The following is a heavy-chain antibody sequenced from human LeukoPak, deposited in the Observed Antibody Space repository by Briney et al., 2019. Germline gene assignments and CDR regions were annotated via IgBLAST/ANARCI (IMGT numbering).Heavy chain of an antibody. CDR2: IIPIFGTA. CDR3: ARSGPSYCSGGSCYGGEDY. J-gene: IGHJ4*02. D-gene: IGHD2-15*01. CDR1: GRTFSSYA. Sequence: GASVKVSCKASGRTFSSYAISWVRQAPGQGLEWMGGIIPIFGTANYAQKFQGRVTITADESTSTAYMELSSLRSEDTAVYYCARSGPSYCSGGSCYGGEDYWGQGTLVTVSS. V-gene: IGHV1-69*13.